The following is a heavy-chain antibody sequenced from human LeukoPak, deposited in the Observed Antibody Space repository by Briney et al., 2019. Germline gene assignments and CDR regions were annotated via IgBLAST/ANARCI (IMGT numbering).Heavy chain of an antibody. J-gene: IGHJ4*02. CDR1: GYTFTGYY. V-gene: IGHV1-2*02. CDR3: ARGYSSGWYGYYFDY. Sequence: ASVKVSCKASGYTFTGYYMHWVRQAPGQGLEWMGWINPNSGSTNYAQKFQGRVTMTRDTSISTAYMELSRLRSDDTAVYYCARGYSSGWYGYYFDYWGQGTLVTVSS. CDR2: INPNSGST. D-gene: IGHD6-19*01.